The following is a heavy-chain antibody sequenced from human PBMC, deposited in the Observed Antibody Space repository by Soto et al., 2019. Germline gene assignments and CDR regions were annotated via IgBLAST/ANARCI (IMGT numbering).Heavy chain of an antibody. V-gene: IGHV3-30*18. J-gene: IGHJ4*02. CDR3: AKAADVDVTMEIDF. CDR2: ISYDGNNE. Sequence: AGGSLRLSCAASGFTFSSSGMHWVRQAPGKGLEWVAFISYDGNNEYYADSVKGRFTISRDNSKNTLFLQMVGLRPEGTAVYYCAKAADVDVTMEIDFWGQGTLVTVSS. D-gene: IGHD3-10*01. CDR1: GFTFSSSG.